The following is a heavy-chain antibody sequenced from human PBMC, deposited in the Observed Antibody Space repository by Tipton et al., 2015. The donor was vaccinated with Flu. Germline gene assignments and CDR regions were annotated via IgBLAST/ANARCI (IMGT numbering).Heavy chain of an antibody. Sequence: TLSLTCSVSGDSIKRSTYHWGWIRQSPGKGLEWIGSIHFSGTSYYNSSLESRVTISEDTSKNQIYLRLTSVTAADTAVYYCARGDRGYLDGYHIWGQGTMVTVSS. J-gene: IGHJ3*02. D-gene: IGHD3-22*01. V-gene: IGHV4-39*07. CDR2: IHFSGTS. CDR1: GDSIKRSTYH. CDR3: ARGDRGYLDGYHI.